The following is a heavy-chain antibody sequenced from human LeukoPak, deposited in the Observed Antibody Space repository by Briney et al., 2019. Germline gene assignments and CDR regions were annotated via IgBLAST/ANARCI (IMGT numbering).Heavy chain of an antibody. CDR3: ARNYGSGRGSDALDI. Sequence: GGSLRLSCAASGFTFSNYGMHWVREAPGKGLEWVAVIWYDGNNKNYADSVKGRFTISRDNSKNTLYLQMNSLRAEDTAVYYCARNYGSGRGSDALDIWGQGTMVTVSS. CDR2: IWYDGNNK. D-gene: IGHD3-10*01. CDR1: GFTFSNYG. J-gene: IGHJ3*02. V-gene: IGHV3-33*01.